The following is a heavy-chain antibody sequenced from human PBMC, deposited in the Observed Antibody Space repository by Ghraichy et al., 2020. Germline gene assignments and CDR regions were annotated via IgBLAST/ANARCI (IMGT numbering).Heavy chain of an antibody. Sequence: LSLTCAASGSTFSSYGMHWVRQAPGKGLEWVAFIRYDGSNKYYADSVKGRFTISRDNSKNTLYLQMNSLRAEDTAVYYCAKVPTTVTTGYYFDYWGQGTLVTVSS. CDR3: AKVPTTVTTGYYFDY. V-gene: IGHV3-30*02. D-gene: IGHD4-17*01. CDR2: IRYDGSNK. CDR1: GSTFSSYG. J-gene: IGHJ4*02.